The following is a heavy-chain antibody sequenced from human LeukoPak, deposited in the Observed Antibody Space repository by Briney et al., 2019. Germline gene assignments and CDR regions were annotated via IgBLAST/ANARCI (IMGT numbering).Heavy chain of an antibody. CDR1: GFTFSSYA. J-gene: IGHJ4*02. V-gene: IGHV3-30*04. Sequence: GGSLRRSCAASGFTFSSYAMHWVRQAPGKGLEWVAVISYDGSNKYYADSVKGRFTISRDNSKNTLYLQMNSLRAEDTAVYYCARGPRIQLWFAFDYWGQGTLVTVSS. CDR3: ARGPRIQLWFAFDY. CDR2: ISYDGSNK. D-gene: IGHD5-18*01.